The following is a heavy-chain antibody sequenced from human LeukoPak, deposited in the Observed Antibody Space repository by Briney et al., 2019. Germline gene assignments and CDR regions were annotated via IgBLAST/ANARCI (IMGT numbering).Heavy chain of an antibody. CDR2: ISYDGSNK. CDR1: GFTFSSYA. J-gene: IGHJ4*02. CDR3: ARRDIAVAGLTY. V-gene: IGHV3-30-3*01. Sequence: GGSLRLSCVASGFTFSSYAMHWVRQAPGKGLERVAVISYDGSNKYYADSVKGRFTISRDNSKNTLYLQMNSLRAEDTAVYYCARRDIAVAGLTYWGQGTLVTVSS. D-gene: IGHD6-19*01.